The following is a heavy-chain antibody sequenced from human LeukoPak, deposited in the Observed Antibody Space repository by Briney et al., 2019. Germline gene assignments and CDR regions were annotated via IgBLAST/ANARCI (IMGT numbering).Heavy chain of an antibody. J-gene: IGHJ6*02. CDR3: ARDLGVVVPAAHWREGYYGMDV. Sequence: PGGSLRLSCAASGFTFSSYWMSWVRQAPGKGLEWVANIKQDGSEKYYVDSVKGRFTISRDNAKNSLYLQMNSLRAEDTAVYYCARDLGVVVPAAHWREGYYGMDVWGQGTTVTVSS. D-gene: IGHD2-2*01. CDR2: IKQDGSEK. CDR1: GFTFSSYW. V-gene: IGHV3-7*01.